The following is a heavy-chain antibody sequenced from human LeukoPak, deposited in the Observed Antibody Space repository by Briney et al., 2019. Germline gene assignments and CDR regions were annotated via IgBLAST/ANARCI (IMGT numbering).Heavy chain of an antibody. D-gene: IGHD5-12*01. CDR1: GFTFSSYG. V-gene: IGHV3-30*03. J-gene: IGHJ4*02. CDR2: ISYDGSNK. CDR3: AREENHIVTTSYYFDH. Sequence: GGSLRLSCAASGFTFSSYGMHWVRQAPGKGLKWVAVISYDGSNKYYADSVKGRFTISRDNSKNTLYLQMNSLRAEDTAVYYCAREENHIVTTSYYFDHWDQGTLVTVSS.